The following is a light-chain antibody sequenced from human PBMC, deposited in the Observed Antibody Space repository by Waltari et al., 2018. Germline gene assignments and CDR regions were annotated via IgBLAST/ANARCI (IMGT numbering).Light chain of an antibody. CDR3: MQALQTPLLT. CDR1: QILLHSNGYNY. CDR2: LGS. V-gene: IGKV2-28*01. J-gene: IGKJ4*01. Sequence: DIVMTQSPLSLPVTPGEPASISCRSSQILLHSNGYNYLDWYLQKPGQSPQLLIYLGSNRASGVPDRFSGSGSGTDFTLKISRVEAEDVGVYYCMQALQTPLLTFGGGTKVEIK.